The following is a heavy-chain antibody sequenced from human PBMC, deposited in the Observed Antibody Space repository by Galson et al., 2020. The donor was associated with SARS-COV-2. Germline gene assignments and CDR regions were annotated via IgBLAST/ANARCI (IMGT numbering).Heavy chain of an antibody. J-gene: IGHJ3*02. CDR1: GTSITSGSYS. D-gene: IGHD4-17*01. Sequence: SETLSLTCAVSGTSITSGSYSWNWIRQPPGKGLECIGYISHSGGTYYNPSLKSRATISGDRSKNQFSLRLSSVTAADTAVYYCARLHYGEYAPEAFDIWGPGTRVTVAS. CDR2: ISHSGGT. V-gene: IGHV4-30-2*01. CDR3: ARLHYGEYAPEAFDI.